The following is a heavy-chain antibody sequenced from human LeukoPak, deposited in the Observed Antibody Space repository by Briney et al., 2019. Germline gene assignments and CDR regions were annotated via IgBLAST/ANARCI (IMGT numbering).Heavy chain of an antibody. Sequence: ASVKVSCKASGGTFTSYGISWVRQAPGQGLEWMGWISAYNGNTNYAQKLQGRVTMTTDTSTSTAYMELRSLRSDDTAVYYCARNSDDFWSGYSSHNYYYYGMDVWGQGTTVTVSS. V-gene: IGHV1-18*01. CDR2: ISAYNGNT. J-gene: IGHJ6*02. CDR3: ARNSDDFWSGYSSHNYYYYGMDV. D-gene: IGHD3-3*01. CDR1: GGTFTSYG.